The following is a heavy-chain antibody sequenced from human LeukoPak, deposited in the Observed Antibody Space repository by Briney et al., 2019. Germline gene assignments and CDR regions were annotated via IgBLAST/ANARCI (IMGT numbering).Heavy chain of an antibody. CDR3: ARDRQYCSGGSCYPEWFDP. J-gene: IGHJ5*02. CDR2: IYYSGST. V-gene: IGHV4-30-4*01. D-gene: IGHD2-15*01. CDR1: GGSISSGDYY. Sequence: SQTLSLTCTVSGGSISSGDYYWSWIRQPPGKGLEWIGYIYYSGSTYYNPSLKRRVTISVDTSKNQFSLKLSSVTAADTAVYYCARDRQYCSGGSCYPEWFDPWGQGTLVTVSS.